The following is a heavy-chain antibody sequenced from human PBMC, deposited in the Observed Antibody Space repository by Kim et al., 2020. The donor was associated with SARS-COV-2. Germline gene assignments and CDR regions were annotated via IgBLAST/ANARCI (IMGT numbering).Heavy chain of an antibody. Sequence: GGSLRLSCAASGFTFDDYAMHWVRQAPGKGLEWVSGISWNSGSIGYADSVKGRFTISRDNAKNSLYLQMNSLRAEDTALYYCAKASKGAIVAFWGQGTLVTVSS. CDR2: ISWNSGSI. J-gene: IGHJ4*02. CDR1: GFTFDDYA. V-gene: IGHV3-9*01. CDR3: AKASKGAIVAF. D-gene: IGHD5-12*01.